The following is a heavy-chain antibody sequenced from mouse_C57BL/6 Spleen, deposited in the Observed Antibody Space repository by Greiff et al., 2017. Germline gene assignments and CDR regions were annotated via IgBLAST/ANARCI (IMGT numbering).Heavy chain of an antibody. CDR3: ARPLWYYGSSYWAMDY. D-gene: IGHD1-1*01. Sequence: QVQLQQSGAELVKPGASVKISCKASGYTFTDYYINWVKQRPGQGLEWIGKIDPGNSSTYYNEKFKDKATLTADKSSSTAYMQLSSLTSEDSAVYFCARPLWYYGSSYWAMDYWGQGTSVTVSS. CDR2: IDPGNSST. V-gene: IGHV1-77*01. J-gene: IGHJ4*01. CDR1: GYTFTDYY.